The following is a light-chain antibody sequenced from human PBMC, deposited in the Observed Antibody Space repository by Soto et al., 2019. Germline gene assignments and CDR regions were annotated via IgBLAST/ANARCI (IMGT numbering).Light chain of an antibody. J-gene: IGKJ1*01. CDR1: QSVSSN. Sequence: EIVMTQSPETLSVSPGERPTLSCMVSQSVSSNLAWYQQKPGQAPRLLIYGASTRATGIPARFSGSGSGTEFTLTISSLQSEDFAVYYCQQYNTGTPKTFGQGTNVDIK. CDR3: QQYNTGTPKT. CDR2: GAS. V-gene: IGKV3-15*01.